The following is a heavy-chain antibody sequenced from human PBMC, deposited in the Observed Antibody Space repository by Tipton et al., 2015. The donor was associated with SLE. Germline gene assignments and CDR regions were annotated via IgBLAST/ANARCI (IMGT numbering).Heavy chain of an antibody. J-gene: IGHJ4*02. CDR3: ARGLTMIVVAWGY. CDR2: IFYSGSFSGGST. Sequence: TLSLTCTVSGGSISSGDYYWGWIRQPPGKGLEWIGSIFYSGSFSGGSTYYNPSLKSRVTISVDTSKNQFSLKLSSVTAADTAVYYCARGLTMIVVAWGYWGQGTLVTVSS. CDR1: GGSISSGDYY. D-gene: IGHD3-22*01. V-gene: IGHV4-39*07.